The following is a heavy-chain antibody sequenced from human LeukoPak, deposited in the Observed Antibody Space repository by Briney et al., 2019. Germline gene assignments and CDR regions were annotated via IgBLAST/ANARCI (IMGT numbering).Heavy chain of an antibody. J-gene: IGHJ4*02. D-gene: IGHD5-18*01. V-gene: IGHV3-48*01. Sequence: GGSLRLSCAASGFTFSSYSMNWVRQAPGKGLEWVSYISSSSGTIYYADSVKGRFTISRDNAKNSLYLQMNSLRAEDTAVYYCARYVDTAMELDYWGQGTLVTVSS. CDR1: GFTFSSYS. CDR3: ARYVDTAMELDY. CDR2: ISSSSGTI.